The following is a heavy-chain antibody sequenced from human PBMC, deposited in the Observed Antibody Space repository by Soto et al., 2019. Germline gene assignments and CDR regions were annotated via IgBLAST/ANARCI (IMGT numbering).Heavy chain of an antibody. CDR1: GGSISNYY. V-gene: IGHV4-59*08. Sequence: SEPLSLTYTVSGGSISNYYWRRIRQHQGKGLEWIGYIYYSGSTNYNPSLKSRVTISVDTSKNQFSLKLSSVTAADTAVYYCARRWGGTFDIWGQGTMVTVSS. J-gene: IGHJ3*02. CDR2: IYYSGST. CDR3: ARRWGGTFDI. D-gene: IGHD3-10*01.